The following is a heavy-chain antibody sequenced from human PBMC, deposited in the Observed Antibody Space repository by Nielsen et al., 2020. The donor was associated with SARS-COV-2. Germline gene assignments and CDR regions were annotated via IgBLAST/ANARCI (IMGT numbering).Heavy chain of an antibody. V-gene: IGHV3-30*18. CDR3: AKVDIVAPMFVGYYYGMDV. J-gene: IGHJ6*02. CDR2: ISYDGSNK. CDR1: GFTFSSYG. D-gene: IGHD5-12*01. Sequence: GALRLSCAASGFTFSSYGMHWVRQAPGKGLEWVAVISYDGSNKYYADSVKGRFTISRDNSKNTLYLQMNSLRAEDTAVYYCAKVDIVAPMFVGYYYGMDVWGQGTTVTVSS.